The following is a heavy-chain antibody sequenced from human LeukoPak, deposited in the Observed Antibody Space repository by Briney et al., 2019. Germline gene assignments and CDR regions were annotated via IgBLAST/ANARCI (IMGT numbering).Heavy chain of an antibody. V-gene: IGHV1-2*02. CDR1: GYTFTGYN. D-gene: IGHD3-10*01. Sequence: GASVKVSCKASGYTFTGYNMHWVRQAPGQGLEWMGWINPNSGGTNYAQKFQGRVTMTRDTSISTAYMELSRLRSDDTAVYYCARAEITMVRGDFYYMDVWGKGTTVTVSS. J-gene: IGHJ6*03. CDR3: ARAEITMVRGDFYYMDV. CDR2: INPNSGGT.